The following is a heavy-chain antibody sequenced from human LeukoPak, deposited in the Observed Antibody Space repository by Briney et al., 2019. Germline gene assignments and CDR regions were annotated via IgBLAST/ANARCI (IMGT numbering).Heavy chain of an antibody. V-gene: IGHV1-2*02. Sequence: ASVKVSCKASGYTFTGHYLHWVRQARGQGLEWMGWLNPNTGDTLYIQKLWGRVIMNGETSISAAYMELSRQMADDRAGYYLARIGLKTTGYYRLDYWGQGTLVTVSS. J-gene: IGHJ4*02. CDR2: LNPNTGDT. CDR1: GYTFTGHY. D-gene: IGHD3-9*01. CDR3: ARIGLKTTGYYRLDY.